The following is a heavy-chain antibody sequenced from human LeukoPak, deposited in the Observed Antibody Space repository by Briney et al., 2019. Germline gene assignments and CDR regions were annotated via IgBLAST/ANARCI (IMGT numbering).Heavy chain of an antibody. D-gene: IGHD6-19*01. J-gene: IGHJ4*02. Sequence: PGGSLRLSCTASGFXFSTYAISWVRQAPGKGLEWVSAMNSAGGGTHYADSVKGRFTISRDNSKNTVYLQMNSLRAEDTAVYYCAKPLRGWYDFDYWGQGTLVTVSS. CDR2: MNSAGGGT. V-gene: IGHV3-23*01. CDR3: AKPLRGWYDFDY. CDR1: GFXFSTYA.